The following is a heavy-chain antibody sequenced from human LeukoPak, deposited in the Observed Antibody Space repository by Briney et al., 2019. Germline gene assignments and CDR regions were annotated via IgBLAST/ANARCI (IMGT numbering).Heavy chain of an antibody. CDR3: ARGGPLYCSGGSCYSLPKLPVDY. D-gene: IGHD2-15*01. CDR2: INHSGST. V-gene: IGHV4-34*01. CDR1: GGSFSGYY. Sequence: SETLSLTCAVYGGSFSGYYWSWIRQPPGKGLEWIGEINHSGSTNYNPSLKSRVTISADTSKNQFSLKLSSVTAEDTAVYYCARGGPLYCSGGSCYSLPKLPVDYWGQGTLVTVSS. J-gene: IGHJ4*02.